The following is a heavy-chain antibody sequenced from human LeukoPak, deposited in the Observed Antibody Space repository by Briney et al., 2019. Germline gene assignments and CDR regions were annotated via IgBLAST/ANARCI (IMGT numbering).Heavy chain of an antibody. Sequence: ASVKVSCKASGYTFTSYFMHWVRQAPGQGLEWMGWINPNSGGTNYAQKFQGRVTMTRDTSISTAYMELSRLRSDDTAVYYCARPHEYYYYMDVWGKGTTVTVSS. CDR3: ARPHEYYYYMDV. CDR2: INPNSGGT. CDR1: GYTFTSYF. J-gene: IGHJ6*03. V-gene: IGHV1-2*02.